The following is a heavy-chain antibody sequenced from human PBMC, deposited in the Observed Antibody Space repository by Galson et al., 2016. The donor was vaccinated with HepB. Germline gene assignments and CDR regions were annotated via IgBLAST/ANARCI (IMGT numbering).Heavy chain of an antibody. CDR1: GFTFRSYA. CDR3: AKGGRMTRRSLDY. CDR2: MTDSGGST. J-gene: IGHJ4*02. D-gene: IGHD3-16*01. V-gene: IGHV3-23*01. Sequence: SLRLSCAASGFTFRSYAMSWVRQAPGKGLEWVSTMTDSGGSTYYADSVKGRFTISRDNSKNTLFLQTNRLRAEDTAVYFCAKGGRMTRRSLDYWGQGTLVTVSS.